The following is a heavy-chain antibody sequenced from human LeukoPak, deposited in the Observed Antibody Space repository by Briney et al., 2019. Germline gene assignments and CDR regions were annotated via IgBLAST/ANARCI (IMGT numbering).Heavy chain of an antibody. CDR2: ISSSGSTI. Sequence: GGSLRLSCAASGFTFSNYEMNWVRQAPGKGLEWVSYISSSGSTIYYADSVRGRFTISRDNAKNSLYLQMNSLRAEDTAVYYCAQIYTYGSNRFDYWGQGPVDSVSS. CDR1: GFTFSNYE. J-gene: IGHJ4*02. CDR3: AQIYTYGSNRFDY. V-gene: IGHV3-48*03. D-gene: IGHD5-18*01.